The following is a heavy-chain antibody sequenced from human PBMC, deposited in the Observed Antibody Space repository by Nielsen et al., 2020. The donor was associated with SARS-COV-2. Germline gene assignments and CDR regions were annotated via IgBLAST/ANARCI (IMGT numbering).Heavy chain of an antibody. CDR3: AKDYDILTGYLDY. Sequence: GGSLRLSCAASGFTFSSYGMHWVRQAPGKGLEWVAVISYDGSNKYYADSVKGRFTISRDNSKNTLYLQMNSLRAEDTAVYYCAKDYDILTGYLDYWGQGTLVTVSS. D-gene: IGHD3-9*01. J-gene: IGHJ4*02. V-gene: IGHV3-30*18. CDR2: ISYDGSNK. CDR1: GFTFSSYG.